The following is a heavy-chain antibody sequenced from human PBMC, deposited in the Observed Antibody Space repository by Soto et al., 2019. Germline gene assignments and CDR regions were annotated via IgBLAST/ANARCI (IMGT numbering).Heavy chain of an antibody. J-gene: IGHJ6*02. V-gene: IGHV3-15*07. CDR1: GFTFSNAW. CDR2: IKSKTDGGTT. D-gene: IGHD6-19*01. CDR3: TTEGIAVAGIMSGPYYYYGMDV. Sequence: GGSLRLSCAASGFTFSNAWMNWVRQAPGKGLEWVGRIKSKTDGGTTDYAAPVKGRFTISRDDSKNTLYLQMNSLKTEDTAVYYCTTEGIAVAGIMSGPYYYYGMDVWGQGTTVTVSS.